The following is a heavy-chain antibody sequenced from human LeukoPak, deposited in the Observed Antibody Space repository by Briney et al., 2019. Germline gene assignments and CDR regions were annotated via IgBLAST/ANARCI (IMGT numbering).Heavy chain of an antibody. CDR2: INPSGGST. Sequence: GASVKVSCKASGYTFTGYYMQWVRQAPGQGLEWMGIINPSGGSTSYAQKFQGRVTMTRDTSTSTVYMELSSLRSKDTAVYYCARDLYYYDSSGYQDYWGQGTLVTVSS. J-gene: IGHJ4*02. D-gene: IGHD3-22*01. CDR3: ARDLYYYDSSGYQDY. V-gene: IGHV1-46*01. CDR1: GYTFTGYY.